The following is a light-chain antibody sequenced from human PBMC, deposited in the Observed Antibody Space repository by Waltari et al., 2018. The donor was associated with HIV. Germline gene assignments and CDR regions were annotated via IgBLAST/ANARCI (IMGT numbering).Light chain of an antibody. Sequence: QSVLTQPPSVSGAPGQRVIISCTGSSSNIGAGYDVHWSQQLPGTAPKLLIYCNSNRPSGVPDRFAGSKSGTSASLAITGLQAEDEADYYCQSYDDSLSTYVFATGTKVTVL. CDR3: QSYDDSLSTYV. CDR2: CNS. CDR1: SSNIGAGYD. V-gene: IGLV1-40*01. J-gene: IGLJ1*01.